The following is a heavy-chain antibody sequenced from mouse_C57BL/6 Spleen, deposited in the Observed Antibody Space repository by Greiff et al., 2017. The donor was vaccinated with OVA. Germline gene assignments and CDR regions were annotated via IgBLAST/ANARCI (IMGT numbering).Heavy chain of an antibody. CDR3: ARDTTVVWDFDV. J-gene: IGHJ1*03. V-gene: IGHV1-22*01. Sequence: EVQLVESGPELVKPGASVKMSCKASGYTFTDYNMHWVKQSHGKSLEWIGYINPNNGGTSYNQKFKGKATLTVNKSSSTAYMELRSLTSEDSAVYYCARDTTVVWDFDVWGTGTTVTVSS. D-gene: IGHD1-1*01. CDR1: GYTFTDYN. CDR2: INPNNGGT.